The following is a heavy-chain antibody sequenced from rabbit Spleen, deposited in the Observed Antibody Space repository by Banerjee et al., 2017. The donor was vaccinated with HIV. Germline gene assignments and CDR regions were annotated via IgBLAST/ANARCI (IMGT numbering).Heavy chain of an antibody. V-gene: IGHV1S40*01. CDR1: GFSFSSGYD. Sequence: QSLEESGGGLVKPGASLTLTCTASGFSFSSGYDMCWVRRAPGKGLEWIACIYVGGSGPAYYANWANGRFIISRTSSTTVILQMTSLTAADTATYFCVRDQAGDADYGPYYLNLWGPGTLVTVS. D-gene: IGHD2-1*01. J-gene: IGHJ4*01. CDR2: IYVGGSGPA. CDR3: VRDQAGDADYGPYYLNL.